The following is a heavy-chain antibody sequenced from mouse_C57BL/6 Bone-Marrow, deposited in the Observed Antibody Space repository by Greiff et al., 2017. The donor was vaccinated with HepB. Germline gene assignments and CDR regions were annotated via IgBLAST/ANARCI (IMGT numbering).Heavy chain of an antibody. Sequence: QVHVKQSGAELARPGASVKLSCKASGYTFTSYGISWVKQRTGQGLEWIGEIYPRSGNTYYNEKFKGKATLTADKSSSTAYMELRSLTSEDSAVYFCARWEYYGSGAWFAYWGQGTLVTVSA. CDR3: ARWEYYGSGAWFAY. CDR1: GYTFTSYG. CDR2: IYPRSGNT. J-gene: IGHJ3*01. D-gene: IGHD1-1*01. V-gene: IGHV1-81*01.